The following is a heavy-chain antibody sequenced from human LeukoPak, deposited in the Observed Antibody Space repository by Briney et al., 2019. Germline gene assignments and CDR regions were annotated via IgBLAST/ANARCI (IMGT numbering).Heavy chain of an antibody. Sequence: KTSETLSLTCTVSGGSISSYYWSWIREPPGKGLEWIGYIYYSGSTNYKSSLKSRVTISVDTSKNQFSLKLSSVTAADTAVYYCARDRYSYGLGLVDYWGQGTLVTVSS. J-gene: IGHJ4*02. CDR3: ARDRYSYGLGLVDY. CDR2: IYYSGST. CDR1: GGSISSYY. V-gene: IGHV4-59*01. D-gene: IGHD5-18*01.